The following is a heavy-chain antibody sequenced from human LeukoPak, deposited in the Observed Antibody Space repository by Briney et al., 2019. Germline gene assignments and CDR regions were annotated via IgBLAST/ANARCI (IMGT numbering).Heavy chain of an antibody. Sequence: GGSLRLSCAASGFTFSSYAMSWVRQAPGKGLEWVSAISGSGGSTYYADSVKGRFTISRDNSKNTLYLQMNSLRAEDTAVYYCAKDQDRTMITFGGVIVTDAFDIWGQGAMVTVSS. CDR3: AKDQDRTMITFGGVIVTDAFDI. V-gene: IGHV3-23*01. CDR2: ISGSGGST. J-gene: IGHJ3*02. CDR1: GFTFSSYA. D-gene: IGHD3-16*02.